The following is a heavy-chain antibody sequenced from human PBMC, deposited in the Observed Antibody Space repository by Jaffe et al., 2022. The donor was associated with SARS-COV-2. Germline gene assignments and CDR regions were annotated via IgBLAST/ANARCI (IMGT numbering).Heavy chain of an antibody. J-gene: IGHJ6*03. V-gene: IGHV1-69*01. D-gene: IGHD3-10*01. CDR2: IIPIFGTA. Sequence: QVQLVQSGAEVKKPGSSVKVSCKASGGTFSSYAISWVRQAPGQGLEWMGGIIPIFGTANYAQKFQGRVTITADESTSTAYMELSSLRSEDTAVYYCARVDRGSGSYYNPTDYYYMDVWGKGTTVTVSS. CDR3: ARVDRGSGSYYNPTDYYYMDV. CDR1: GGTFSSYA.